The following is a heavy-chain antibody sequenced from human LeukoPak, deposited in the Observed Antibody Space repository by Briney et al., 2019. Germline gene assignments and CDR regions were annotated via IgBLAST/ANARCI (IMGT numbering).Heavy chain of an antibody. Sequence: GGSLRLSCAASGFTFSNYAMNWVRQAPGKGLEWVSLNSGSGGSTYYAHSVKGRFTISRDNSKNTLYLQMNSLRAEDTAVYYCAKAVKGSGSYYNAPEYYFDYWGQGTLVTVSS. V-gene: IGHV3-23*01. CDR1: GFTFSNYA. CDR3: AKAVKGSGSYYNAPEYYFDY. CDR2: NSGSGGST. D-gene: IGHD3-10*01. J-gene: IGHJ4*02.